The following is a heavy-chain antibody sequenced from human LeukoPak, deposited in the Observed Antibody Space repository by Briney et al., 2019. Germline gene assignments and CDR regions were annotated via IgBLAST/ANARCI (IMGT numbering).Heavy chain of an antibody. V-gene: IGHV3-53*01. D-gene: IGHD3-22*01. CDR3: AIGGSRIVVVPTYYFDY. CDR1: GFTVSDNF. CDR2: FYSGGST. J-gene: IGHJ4*02. Sequence: GESLRLSCAASGFTVSDNFLSWVRQAPGKGLEWVSVFYSGGSTTYADSVKGRFTVSRDNSKNTLYLQMNSLRAEDTAVYYCAIGGSRIVVVPTYYFDYWGQGTLVTVSS.